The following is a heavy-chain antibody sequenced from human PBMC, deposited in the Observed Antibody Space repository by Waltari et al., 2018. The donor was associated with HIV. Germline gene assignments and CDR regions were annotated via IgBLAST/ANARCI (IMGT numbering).Heavy chain of an antibody. J-gene: IGHJ4*02. CDR2: IKSKTDGGTT. CDR1: GFTFSNAW. V-gene: IGHV3-15*01. Sequence: EVQLVESGGGLVKPGGCLRLSCEASGFTFSNAWMSWVRQAPGKGLEWVGRIKSKTDGGTTDYAAPVKGRFTISRDDSKDTLYLQMNSLKTEDTAVYYCTTVEYYGSGSYCDYWGQGTLVTVSS. D-gene: IGHD3-10*01. CDR3: TTVEYYGSGSYCDY.